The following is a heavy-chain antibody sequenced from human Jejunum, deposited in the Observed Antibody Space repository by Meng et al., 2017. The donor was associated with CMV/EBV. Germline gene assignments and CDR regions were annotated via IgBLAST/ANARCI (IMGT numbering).Heavy chain of an antibody. J-gene: IGHJ5*02. D-gene: IGHD3-10*01. Sequence: SITYYFWSWIRQPPGKGLEWIGFVHYSGRSNYNPPLKSRLTMSVETSKNQFSLTLTSMTAADTAIYYCVRDSYSYGSDSYNWFDPWGQGTLVTVSS. CDR1: SITYYF. CDR3: VRDSYSYGSDSYNWFDP. V-gene: IGHV4-59*01. CDR2: VHYSGRS.